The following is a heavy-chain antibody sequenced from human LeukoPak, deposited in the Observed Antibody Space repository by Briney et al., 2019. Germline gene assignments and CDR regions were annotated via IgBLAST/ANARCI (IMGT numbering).Heavy chain of an antibody. CDR3: ARVKLLRADYYYYGMDV. J-gene: IGHJ6*02. D-gene: IGHD1-26*01. CDR1: GGTLSSYA. V-gene: IGHV1-69*13. CDR2: IIPIFGTA. Sequence: SVKVSCKASGGTLSSYAISWVRQAPGQGLEWKGGIIPIFGTANYAQKFQGRVTITADESTSTAYMELSSLRSEDTAVYYCARVKLLRADYYYYGMDVWGQGTTVTVSS.